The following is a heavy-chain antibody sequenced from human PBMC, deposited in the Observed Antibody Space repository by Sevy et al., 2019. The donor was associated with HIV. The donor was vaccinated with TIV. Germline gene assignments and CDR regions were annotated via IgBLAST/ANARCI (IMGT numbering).Heavy chain of an antibody. CDR2: IYYNGST. Sequence: SETLSLTCTVSGGSMNIYYWSWVRQPPGKGLEWIGYIYYNGSTNYNPSLKSRVTISVDTSKNQFSLKLRSVTAADPAVYYCARVGFNWNDVDYWGQGTLVTVSS. CDR3: ARVGFNWNDVDY. CDR1: GGSMNIYY. J-gene: IGHJ4*02. V-gene: IGHV4-59*01. D-gene: IGHD1-20*01.